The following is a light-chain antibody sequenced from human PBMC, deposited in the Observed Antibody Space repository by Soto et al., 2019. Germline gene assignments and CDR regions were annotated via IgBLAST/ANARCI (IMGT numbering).Light chain of an antibody. V-gene: IGKV3-20*01. CDR3: QQYDIAPRP. CDR1: QSLNSFY. CDR2: GSS. J-gene: IGKJ1*01. Sequence: EIVLTQSPGTLSLSPGERATLSCRASQSLNSFYLAWYQQKPGQAPRLLIYGSSNRATGIPDRFSGSGSGTDFTLTISRLDPEEFAVYYCQQYDIAPRPFGQGPKVDIK.